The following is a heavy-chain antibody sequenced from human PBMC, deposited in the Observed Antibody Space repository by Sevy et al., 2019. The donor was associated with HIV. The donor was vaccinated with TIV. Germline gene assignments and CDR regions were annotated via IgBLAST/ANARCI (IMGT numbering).Heavy chain of an antibody. D-gene: IGHD1-26*01. CDR3: AKIIRGGTYFSPLDF. Sequence: GGSLRLSCAASGFTFSNYAMYWVRQAPGKGLEWVAVISYDGSNKYYGDSVKGRFTISRDNSKNTLYLQMNSLRAEDTAVYYCAKIIRGGTYFSPLDFWGQGTLVTVSS. J-gene: IGHJ4*02. CDR1: GFTFSNYA. CDR2: ISYDGSNK. V-gene: IGHV3-30*18.